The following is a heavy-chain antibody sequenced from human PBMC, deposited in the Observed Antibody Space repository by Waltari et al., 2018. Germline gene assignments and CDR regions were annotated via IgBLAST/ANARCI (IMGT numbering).Heavy chain of an antibody. CDR1: GYSIGSGYY. D-gene: IGHD2-2*01. V-gene: IGHV4-38-2*01. CDR2: IYHSGST. Sequence: QVQLQESGPGLVKPSETLSLTCAVSGYSIGSGYYWGWIRQPPGKGLEWIGSIYHSGSTYYNPSLKSRVTISVDTSKNQFSLKLSSVTAADTAVYYCARGDCSSTSCYYHYYYYGMDVWGQGTTVTVSS. J-gene: IGHJ6*02. CDR3: ARGDCSSTSCYYHYYYYGMDV.